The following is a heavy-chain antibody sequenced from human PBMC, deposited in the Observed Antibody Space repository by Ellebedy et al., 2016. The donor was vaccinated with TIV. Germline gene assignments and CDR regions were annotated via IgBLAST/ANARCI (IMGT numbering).Heavy chain of an antibody. D-gene: IGHD4-17*01. CDR3: ARRASYGDYAVQVNPWFDP. Sequence: GESLKISCAASGFNFRSYWMTWVRQAPGKGLEWVAKIRQEGDEIYYVESVKGRFTISRDNAKNSLFLQMTSLRDEDRAVYYCARRASYGDYAVQVNPWFDPWGQGTLVTVSS. CDR1: GFNFRSYW. CDR2: IRQEGDEI. J-gene: IGHJ5*02. V-gene: IGHV3-7*01.